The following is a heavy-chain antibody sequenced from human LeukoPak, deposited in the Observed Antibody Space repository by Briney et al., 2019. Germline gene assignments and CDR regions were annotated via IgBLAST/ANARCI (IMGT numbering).Heavy chain of an antibody. V-gene: IGHV1-2*02. J-gene: IGHJ4*02. CDR1: GYTFTGYY. D-gene: IGHD3-22*01. Sequence: ASVKVSCKASGYTFTGYYMHWVRQAPGRGLEWMGWINPNSGGTNYAQKFQGRVTMTRDTSISTAYMELSRLRSDDTAVYYCARARHYYDSSGYSDYWGQGTLVTVSS. CDR2: INPNSGGT. CDR3: ARARHYYDSSGYSDY.